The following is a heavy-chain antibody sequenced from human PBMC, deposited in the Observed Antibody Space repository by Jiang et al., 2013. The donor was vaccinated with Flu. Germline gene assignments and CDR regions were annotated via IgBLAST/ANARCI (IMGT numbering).Heavy chain of an antibody. CDR2: ISYDGSNK. V-gene: IGHV3-30*18. Sequence: VQLVESGGGVVQPGRSLRLSCAASGFTFSSYGMHWVRQAPGKGLEWVAVISYDGSNKYYADSVKGRFTISRDNSKNTLYLQMNSLRAEDTAVYYCAKDRDYYGSGTSYYFDYWAREPWSPSPQ. CDR1: GFTFSSYG. CDR3: AKDRDYYGSGTSYYFDY. D-gene: IGHD3-10*01. J-gene: IGHJ4*02.